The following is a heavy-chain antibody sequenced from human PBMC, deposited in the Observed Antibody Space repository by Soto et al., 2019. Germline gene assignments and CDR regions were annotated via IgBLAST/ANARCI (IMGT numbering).Heavy chain of an antibody. D-gene: IGHD7-27*01. CDR3: ARGRCCLTGRCFPNWFDS. Sequence: QVQLLESGPGLVKPSQTLSLTCSVSGDSISTVDYFWAWIRQPPGQALESIGYIYKSATTYYNPSFESRVAISLDTSKSQCSLNVTSVTAADTAVYFCARGRCCLTGRCFPNWFDSWGQGTLVTVSS. CDR1: GDSISTVDYF. CDR2: IYKSATT. J-gene: IGHJ5*01. V-gene: IGHV4-30-4*01.